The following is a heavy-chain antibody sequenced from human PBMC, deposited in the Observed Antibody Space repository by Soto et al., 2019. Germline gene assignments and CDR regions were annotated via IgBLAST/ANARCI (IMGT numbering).Heavy chain of an antibody. Sequence: ELQLVQSGAEVKTPGDSLKISCKGSGYSFTNYCIVWVRQMPGKGLEWMGIIYPGDSDTRYSPSFQGQVTISADKSISTAYLQWSSLKASDTAIYYCARQRKPRSRRGYYYYAVDVWGQGTTVTVSS. CDR1: GYSFTNYC. CDR3: ARQRKPRSRRGYYYYAVDV. CDR2: IYPGDSDT. V-gene: IGHV5-51*01. J-gene: IGHJ6*02.